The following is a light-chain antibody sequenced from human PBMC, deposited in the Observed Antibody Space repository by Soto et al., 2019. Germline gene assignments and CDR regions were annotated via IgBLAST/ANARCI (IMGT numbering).Light chain of an antibody. Sequence: DIQMTQSPSSLSASVGDRVTITCRASQSISSYLNWYQQKPGKAPKLLIYAASSLQSGVPSRFSGGGSGTDFTLTISSLQPEDFATYYCQQSYSIFMYTFGQGTKVDIK. J-gene: IGKJ2*01. CDR2: AAS. V-gene: IGKV1-39*01. CDR3: QQSYSIFMYT. CDR1: QSISSY.